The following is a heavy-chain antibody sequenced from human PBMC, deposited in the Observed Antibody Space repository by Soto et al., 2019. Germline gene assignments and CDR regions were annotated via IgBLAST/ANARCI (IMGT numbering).Heavy chain of an antibody. CDR2: IDYSGSS. CDR1: VGAISSGCYY. Sequence: QVQLQESGPGLVKPSQTLSLTCTVSVGAISSGCYYWHWIRQDPGKGLELIGNIDYSGSSYHNQSRRSRVTISVDTSKNPFSLKLISVTAADTAVYYCARAAPVLRYFDRKPYGMDVWGQGTTVTVSS. CDR3: ARAAPVLRYFDRKPYGMDV. D-gene: IGHD3-9*01. J-gene: IGHJ6*02. V-gene: IGHV4-31*03.